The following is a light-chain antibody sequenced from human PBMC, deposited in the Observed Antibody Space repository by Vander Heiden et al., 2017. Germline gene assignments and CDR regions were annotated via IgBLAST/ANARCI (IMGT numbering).Light chain of an antibody. V-gene: IGKV3-20*01. CDR3: QQYDSSPGT. J-gene: IGKJ5*01. CDR1: QSVISSY. CDR2: GAS. Sequence: DTVLTQPPRTLSFSPGERATPSCRASQSVISSYLAWYQQKPGQAPRLLIYGASSRATGIPDRFSGSGSGTDFTLTISRLQPEDFAVYYCQQYDSSPGTFGQGTQLEIK.